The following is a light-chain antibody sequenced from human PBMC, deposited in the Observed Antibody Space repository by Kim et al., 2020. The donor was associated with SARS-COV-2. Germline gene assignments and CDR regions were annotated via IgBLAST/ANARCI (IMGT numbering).Light chain of an antibody. CDR3: CAYAGTYTWV. Sequence: GKSVTFAGTGTSSDVGCYKYVSWYQHHPGTAPKLVIFDVNQRPSGVPDRFSGSKSGNTASLIISGLQAEDEADYHCCAYAGTYTWVFGGGTKVTVL. CDR2: DVN. V-gene: IGLV2-11*01. CDR1: SSDVGCYKY. J-gene: IGLJ2*01.